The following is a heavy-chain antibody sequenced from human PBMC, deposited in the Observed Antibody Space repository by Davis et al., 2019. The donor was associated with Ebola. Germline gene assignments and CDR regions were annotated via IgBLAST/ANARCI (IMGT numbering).Heavy chain of an antibody. CDR3: AREGGYSGYDLAY. CDR1: GGSSSGYY. CDR2: INHSGST. D-gene: IGHD5-12*01. V-gene: IGHV4-34*01. Sequence: SETLSLTCAVHGGSSSGYYWSWTRQPPGKGLEWIGEINHSGSTNYNPSLKSRVTISVDTSKNQFSLKLSSVTAADTAVYYCAREGGYSGYDLAYWGQGTLVTVSS. J-gene: IGHJ4*02.